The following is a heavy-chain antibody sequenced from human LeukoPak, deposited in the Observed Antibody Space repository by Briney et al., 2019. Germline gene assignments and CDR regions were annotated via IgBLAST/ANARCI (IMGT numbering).Heavy chain of an antibody. D-gene: IGHD6-19*01. CDR2: IFFSGST. J-gene: IGHJ4*02. Sequence: SETLSLSCTVSSASISNSRDYWGWIRQPPGKGLEWIGSIFFSGSTYYNPSLKSRAAISVDSSKNQFSLKLSSVTAADTAFYYCARHVEIAVAGPIEYWGQGTLVPVSS. CDR1: SASISNSRDY. CDR3: ARHVEIAVAGPIEY. V-gene: IGHV4-39*01.